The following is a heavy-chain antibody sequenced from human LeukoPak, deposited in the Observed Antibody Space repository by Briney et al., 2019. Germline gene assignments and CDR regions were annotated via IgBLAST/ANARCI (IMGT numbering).Heavy chain of an antibody. V-gene: IGHV1-18*01. D-gene: IGHD6-19*01. CDR1: GYTFTSYG. CDR2: ISAYNGNT. J-gene: IGHJ5*02. CDR3: ARNGYSSGWYESHNWFDP. Sequence: GASAKVSCKASGYTFTSYGISWVRQAPGQGLEWMGWISAYNGNTNYAQKLQGRVTMTTDTSTSTAYMELRSLRSDDTAVYYCARNGYSSGWYESHNWFDPWGQGTLVTVSS.